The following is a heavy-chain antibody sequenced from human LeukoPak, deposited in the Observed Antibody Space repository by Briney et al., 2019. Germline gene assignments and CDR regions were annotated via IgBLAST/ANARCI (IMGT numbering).Heavy chain of an antibody. J-gene: IGHJ4*02. V-gene: IGHV4-39*07. Sequence: SETLSLTCTVSGNSISSSSYYWVWIRQPPGKGLEWIGSINYYGKTYYNPSVKSRVTISVDTSKNQFSLMVRSVAAADTAVYYCGRSAGFVHFDHWGQGTLVTVSS. CDR2: INYYGKT. D-gene: IGHD3-16*01. CDR3: GRSAGFVHFDH. CDR1: GNSISSSSYY.